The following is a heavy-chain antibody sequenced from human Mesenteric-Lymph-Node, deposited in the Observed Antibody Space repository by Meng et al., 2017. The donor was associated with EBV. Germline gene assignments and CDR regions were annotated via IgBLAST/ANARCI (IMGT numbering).Heavy chain of an antibody. J-gene: IGHJ4*02. D-gene: IGHD4-17*01. V-gene: IGHV3-23*04. CDR1: GLTFSSYA. Sequence: EVQGVESGGGLVEPGGSLRFSCAASGLTFSSYAMSWVRQAPGKGLEWVSAISGSGGSTYYADSVKGRFTISRDNSKNTLYLQMNSLRAEDTAVYYCAKGDYGDQYIDYWGQGTLVTVSS. CDR3: AKGDYGDQYIDY. CDR2: ISGSGGST.